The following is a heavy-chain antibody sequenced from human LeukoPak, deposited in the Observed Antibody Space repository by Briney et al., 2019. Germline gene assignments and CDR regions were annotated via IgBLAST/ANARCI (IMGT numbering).Heavy chain of an antibody. V-gene: IGHV4-39*07. CDR3: ARERYSGWGFDP. Sequence: PSETLSLTCTVSGGSIRSNNDYWGWIRQPPGKGLEWIGSMFYSGSSNYNPSLKGRVTISVDSSKSQFSLKLSSVTAADTAVYYCARERYSGWGFDPWGQGTLVTVSS. J-gene: IGHJ5*02. CDR2: MFYSGSS. CDR1: GGSIRSNNDY. D-gene: IGHD1-26*01.